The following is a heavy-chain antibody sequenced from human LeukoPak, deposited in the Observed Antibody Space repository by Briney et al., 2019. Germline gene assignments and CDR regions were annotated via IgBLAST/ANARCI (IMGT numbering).Heavy chain of an antibody. J-gene: IGHJ6*03. V-gene: IGHV4-59*01. CDR1: GGSISSYY. CDR3: ATNAYSSSWSYYYYYMDV. CDR2: IYYSGST. Sequence: SETLSLTCTVSGGSISSYYWSWIRQPPGKGLEWIGYIYYSGSTNYNPSLKSRVTVSVDTSKNQFSLKLSSVTAADTAVYYCATNAYSSSWSYYYYYMDVWGKGTTVTVSS. D-gene: IGHD6-13*01.